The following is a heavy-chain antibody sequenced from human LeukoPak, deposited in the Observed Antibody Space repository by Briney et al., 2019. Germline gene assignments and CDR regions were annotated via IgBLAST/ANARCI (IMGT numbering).Heavy chain of an antibody. CDR3: ARALVGANIPFFAY. Sequence: PGGSLRLSCAASGFTFSSYSMNWVRQAPGKGLEWVSHISSSSSTIYYADSVKGRFTISRDNAKNSLYLQMNSLRAEDTAVYYCARALVGANIPFFAYWGQGTLVTVSS. V-gene: IGHV3-48*01. CDR2: ISSSSSTI. CDR1: GFTFSSYS. D-gene: IGHD1-26*01. J-gene: IGHJ4*02.